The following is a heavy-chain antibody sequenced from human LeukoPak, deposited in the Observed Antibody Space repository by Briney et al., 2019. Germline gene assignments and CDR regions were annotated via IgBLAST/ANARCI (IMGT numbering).Heavy chain of an antibody. CDR2: ISYDGSNK. Sequence: GGSLRLSCAASGFTFSSYAMHWVRQAPGKGLEWVAVISYDGSNKYYADSVKGRFTISRDNSKNTLYLQMNSLRAEDTAVYYCAKDRRDYYYDSSGYHENWGQGTLVTVSS. V-gene: IGHV3-30*04. CDR1: GFTFSSYA. D-gene: IGHD3-22*01. CDR3: AKDRRDYYYDSSGYHEN. J-gene: IGHJ4*02.